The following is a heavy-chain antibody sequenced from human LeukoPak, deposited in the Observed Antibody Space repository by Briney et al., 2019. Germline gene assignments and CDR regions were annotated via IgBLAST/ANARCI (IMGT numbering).Heavy chain of an antibody. Sequence: PSVKVSCKASGYTFTGYYIHWVRQAPGQGPEWMGWTNPNSGDTKYAKKFQGRVTMTRDTSISTAYMELSRLRYDDTAVYYCARPKYSSSWDAFDIWGPGTMVTVSS. D-gene: IGHD6-13*01. J-gene: IGHJ3*02. CDR2: TNPNSGDT. V-gene: IGHV1-2*02. CDR1: GYTFTGYY. CDR3: ARPKYSSSWDAFDI.